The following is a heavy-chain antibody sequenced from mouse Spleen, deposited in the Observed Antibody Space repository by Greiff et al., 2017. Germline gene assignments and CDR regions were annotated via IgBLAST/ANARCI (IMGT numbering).Heavy chain of an antibody. Sequence: DVKLVESGGGLVKPGGSLKLSCAASGFTFSSYAMSWVRQSPEKRLEWVAEISSGGSYTYYPDTVTGRFTISRDNAKNTLYLEMSSLRSEDTAMYYCARRELGGFDYWGQGTTLTVSS. CDR2: ISSGGSYT. CDR3: ARRELGGFDY. J-gene: IGHJ2*01. D-gene: IGHD4-1*01. CDR1: GFTFSSYA. V-gene: IGHV5-9-4*01.